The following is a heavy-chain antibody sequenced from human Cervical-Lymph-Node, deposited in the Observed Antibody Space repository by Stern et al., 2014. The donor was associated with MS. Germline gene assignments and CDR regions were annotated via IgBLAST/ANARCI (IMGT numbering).Heavy chain of an antibody. V-gene: IGHV1-69*01. D-gene: IGHD6-13*01. CDR1: GGTFSKFP. CDR2: IFPVFGKP. CDR3: ALSSETSDRWYSLGYDL. J-gene: IGHJ5*02. Sequence: QMQLVQSGAEVTKPGSSVKVSCKASGGTFSKFPSSWVRQAPGQGLEWMGGIFPVFGKPTYAQEFRGRVTITADFSTSTVYMELSSLRSDDTAVYYCALSSETSDRWYSLGYDLWGQGTLVTVSS.